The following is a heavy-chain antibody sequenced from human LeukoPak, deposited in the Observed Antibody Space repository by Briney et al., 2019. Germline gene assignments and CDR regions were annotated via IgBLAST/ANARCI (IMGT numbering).Heavy chain of an antibody. CDR3: ARDQTVAEMWFDP. J-gene: IGHJ5*02. Sequence: PGGSLRLSCAASGFTFSSYAMHWVRQAPGKGLEWVAVISYDGSNKYYADSVKGRFTISRDNSKNTLYLQMNSLRAEDTAVYYCARDQTVAEMWFDPWGQGTLVTVSS. CDR2: ISYDGSNK. CDR1: GFTFSSYA. V-gene: IGHV3-30-3*01. D-gene: IGHD6-19*01.